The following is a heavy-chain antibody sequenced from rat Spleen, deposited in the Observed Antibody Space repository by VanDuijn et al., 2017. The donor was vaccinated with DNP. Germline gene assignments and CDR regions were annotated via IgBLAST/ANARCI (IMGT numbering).Heavy chain of an antibody. V-gene: IGHV4-2*01. CDR2: INKDSSII. J-gene: IGHJ4*01. Sequence: EVKLVESGGGLVQPGRSLQLSCAASGFNFNDYWMGWVRQAPGKGLEWIGEINKDSSIIKYTPSLKDKIMISRDNAQNTLYLQMSELGSEATAIYYCVREDKGVDAWGQGTSVTVSS. CDR3: VREDKGVDA. CDR1: GFNFNDYW. D-gene: IGHD2-2*01.